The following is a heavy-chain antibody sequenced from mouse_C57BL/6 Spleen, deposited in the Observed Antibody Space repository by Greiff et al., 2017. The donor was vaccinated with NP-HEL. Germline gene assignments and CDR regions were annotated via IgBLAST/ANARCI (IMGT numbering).Heavy chain of an antibody. J-gene: IGHJ1*03. CDR1: GYSITSGYY. Sequence: VQLQESGPGLVKPSQSLSLTCSVTGYSITSGYYWNWIRQFPGNKLEWMGYISYDGSNNYNPSLKNRISITRDTSKNQFFLKLNSVTTEDTATYYCAVYGSSYDWYFDVWGTGTTVTVSS. CDR3: AVYGSSYDWYFDV. CDR2: ISYDGSN. D-gene: IGHD1-1*01. V-gene: IGHV3-6*01.